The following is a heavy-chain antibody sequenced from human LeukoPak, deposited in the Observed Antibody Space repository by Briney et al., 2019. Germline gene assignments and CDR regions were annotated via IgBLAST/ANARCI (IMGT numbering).Heavy chain of an antibody. CDR1: SGSISSYY. CDR2: IYYSGSS. Sequence: PSETLSLTCTVSSGSISSYYWSWIRQPPGKGLEWIGYIYYSGSSNYNPSLKSRVTMSVDTSKKQFSLKLSSVTAADTAVYYCARYYCSTITCYNFDYWGQGTLVTVSS. D-gene: IGHD2-2*02. J-gene: IGHJ4*02. CDR3: ARYYCSTITCYNFDY. V-gene: IGHV4-59*01.